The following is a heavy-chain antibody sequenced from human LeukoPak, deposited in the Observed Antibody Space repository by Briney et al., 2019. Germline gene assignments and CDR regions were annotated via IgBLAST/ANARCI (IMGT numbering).Heavy chain of an antibody. J-gene: IGHJ5*02. CDR2: IYYSGST. V-gene: IGHV4-59*08. Sequence: NPSETLSLTCTVSGGSISSYYWSWIRQPPGKGLEWIGYIYYSGSTNYNPSLKSRVTISVDTSKNQFSLKLSSVTAADTAVYYCARQGAFRILTGSPRGVWLRWFDPWGQGTLVTVSS. D-gene: IGHD3-9*01. CDR3: ARQGAFRILTGSPRGVWLRWFDP. CDR1: GGSISSYY.